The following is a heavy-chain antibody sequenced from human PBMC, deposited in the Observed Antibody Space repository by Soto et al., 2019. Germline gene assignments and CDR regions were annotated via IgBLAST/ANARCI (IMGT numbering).Heavy chain of an antibody. Sequence: LRLSCSASGFTFSIYAMSWVRQAPGKCLEWVSAISGSGGSTYYADSVKGRFTISRDNSKNTLYLQMNSLRAEDTAVYYCAKDPGVILFYYYYGMEVWGQGTTVTVSS. J-gene: IGHJ6*01. D-gene: IGHD3-16*02. CDR2: ISGSGGST. CDR1: GFTFSIYA. CDR3: AKDPGVILFYYYYGMEV. V-gene: IGHV3-23*01.